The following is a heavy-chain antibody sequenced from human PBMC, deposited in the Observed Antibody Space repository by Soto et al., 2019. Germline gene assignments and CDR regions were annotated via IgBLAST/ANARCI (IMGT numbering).Heavy chain of an antibody. CDR1: GFTFGDSY. CDR3: VRGGGGGLFDP. V-gene: IGHV3-11*06. J-gene: IGHJ5*02. CDR2: ISPGSRYP. Sequence: GGSLRLSCAGSGFTFGDSYMSWIRQAPGKGLEWLSYISPGSRYPAYADSVKGRFTISRDNAKRSLYLQMMGLTAEDTAIYYCVRGGGGGLFDPWGQGTMVTVSS. D-gene: IGHD2-15*01.